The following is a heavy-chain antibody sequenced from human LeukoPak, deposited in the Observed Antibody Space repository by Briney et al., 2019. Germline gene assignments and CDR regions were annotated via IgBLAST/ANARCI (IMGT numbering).Heavy chain of an antibody. Sequence: SVTVSCKASGGTFSSYAISWVRQAPGQGLEWMGRIIPILGIANYAQKFQGRVTITADKSTSTAYMELSSLRSEDTAVYYCAREPGGITMVRGVIPRSKYYFDYWGQGTLVTVSS. CDR3: AREPGGITMVRGVIPRSKYYFDY. J-gene: IGHJ4*02. D-gene: IGHD3-10*01. CDR1: GGTFSSYA. CDR2: IIPILGIA. V-gene: IGHV1-69*04.